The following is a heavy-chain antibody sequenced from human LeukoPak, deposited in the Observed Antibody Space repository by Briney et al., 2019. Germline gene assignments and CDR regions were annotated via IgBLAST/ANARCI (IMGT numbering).Heavy chain of an antibody. V-gene: IGHV1-8*01. CDR1: GYTFTSYD. Sequence: ASVKVSCKASGYTFTSYDINWVRQATGQGLEWMGWMNPNSGNTGYAQKFQGRVTMTRNTSISTAYMELSSLRSEDTAVYYCASVVGATPTSYCYYGMDVWGQGTTVTVSS. D-gene: IGHD1-26*01. CDR3: ASVVGATPTSYCYYGMDV. CDR2: MNPNSGNT. J-gene: IGHJ6*02.